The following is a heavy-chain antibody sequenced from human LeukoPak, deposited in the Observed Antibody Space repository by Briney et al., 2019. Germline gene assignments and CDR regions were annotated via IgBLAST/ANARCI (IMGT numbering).Heavy chain of an antibody. V-gene: IGHV3-30-3*01. Sequence: GASLRLSCAASGFTFSSYAMHWVRQAPGKGLEWVAVISYDGSNEYYADSVKGRFTISRDNSKNTLYLQMNSLRAEDTAVYYCARETHYYDSSFDYWGQGTLVTVSS. CDR2: ISYDGSNE. CDR1: GFTFSSYA. D-gene: IGHD3-22*01. J-gene: IGHJ4*02. CDR3: ARETHYYDSSFDY.